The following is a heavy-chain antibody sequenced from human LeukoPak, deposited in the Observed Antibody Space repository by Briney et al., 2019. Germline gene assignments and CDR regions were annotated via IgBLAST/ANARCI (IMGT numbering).Heavy chain of an antibody. J-gene: IGHJ4*02. V-gene: IGHV3-33*01. CDR2: IWYDGSNK. D-gene: IGHD3-22*01. CDR3: AREQYYYDSSGYLDY. CDR1: GFTFSSYG. Sequence: GGSLRLSWAASGFTFSSYGMHWVRQAPGKGLEWVAVIWYDGSNKYYADSVKGRFTISRDNSKNTLYLQMNSLRAEDTAVYYCAREQYYYDSSGYLDYWGQGTLVTVSS.